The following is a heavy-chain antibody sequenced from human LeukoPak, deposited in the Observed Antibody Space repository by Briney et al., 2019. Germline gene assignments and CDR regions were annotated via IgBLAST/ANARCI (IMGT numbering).Heavy chain of an antibody. CDR3: ARSIAAAGRGNWFDP. CDR2: IYPGDSDT. J-gene: IGHJ5*02. D-gene: IGHD6-13*01. V-gene: IGHV5-51*01. Sequence: GESLKISCKGSGYSFTSYCIGWVRQMPGKGLEWMGVIYPGDSDTRYSPSFQGQVTISADKSISTAYLQWSSLKASDTAMYYCARSIAAAGRGNWFDPWGQGTLVTVSS. CDR1: GYSFTSYC.